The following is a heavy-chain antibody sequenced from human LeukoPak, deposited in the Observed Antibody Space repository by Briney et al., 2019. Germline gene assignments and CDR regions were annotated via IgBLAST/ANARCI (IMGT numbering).Heavy chain of an antibody. V-gene: IGHV3-23*01. D-gene: IGHD3-16*02. CDR3: AKTYFGIMITFGGVIVAPFDY. J-gene: IGHJ4*02. CDR1: GFTFSSYT. CDR2: ITGGGAFT. Sequence: GGSLRLSCAASGFTFSSYTMSWVRQAPGKGLEWVSDITGGGAFTYYTDPVKGRFTISRDNSKNTLYLQMNSLRAEDTAVYYCAKTYFGIMITFGGVIVAPFDYWGQGTLVTVSS.